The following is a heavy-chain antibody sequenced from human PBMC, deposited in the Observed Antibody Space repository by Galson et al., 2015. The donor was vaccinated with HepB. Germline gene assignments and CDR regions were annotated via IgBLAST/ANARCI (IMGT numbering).Heavy chain of an antibody. CDR2: ISAGNGNT. CDR3: AREGPNPLPSPAYLNWFDP. D-gene: IGHD2-2*01. V-gene: IGHV1-3*01. J-gene: IGHJ5*02. CDR1: GYTFTSYA. Sequence: SVKVSCKASGYTFTSYAMHWVRQAPGQRLEWMGWISAGNGNTKYSQKFQGRVTITRDTSASTAYMELSSLRSEDTTVDYCAREGPNPLPSPAYLNWFDPWGQGTLVTVSS.